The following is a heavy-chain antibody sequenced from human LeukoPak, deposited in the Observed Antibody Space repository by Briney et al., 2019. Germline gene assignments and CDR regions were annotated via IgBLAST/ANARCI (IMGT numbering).Heavy chain of an antibody. Sequence: SETLSLTCTVSGGSISSYYWSWIRQPPGKGLEWIGYTYYSGSTNYNPSLKSRVTISVDTSKNQFSLKLSSVTAADTAVYYCARHSAGGIAAAGKDYWGQGTLVTVSS. CDR2: TYYSGST. V-gene: IGHV4-59*08. CDR3: ARHSAGGIAAAGKDY. CDR1: GGSISSYY. D-gene: IGHD6-13*01. J-gene: IGHJ4*02.